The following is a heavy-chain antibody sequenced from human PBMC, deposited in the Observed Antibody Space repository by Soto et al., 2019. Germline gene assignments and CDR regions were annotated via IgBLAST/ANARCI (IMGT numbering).Heavy chain of an antibody. CDR2: ISYDGDNK. D-gene: IGHD3-10*01. CDR1: GFNFNTYA. CDR3: AREYPSGTFYTAPDY. Sequence: GGSLRLSCAASGFNFNTYAFHWVRQAPGKGLEWVGIISYDGDNKFYADSIKGRFTISRDNSKNTVYLQMDSLRPDDTAVYFCAREYPSGTFYTAPDYWGQGTLVTVSS. V-gene: IGHV3-30-3*01. J-gene: IGHJ4*02.